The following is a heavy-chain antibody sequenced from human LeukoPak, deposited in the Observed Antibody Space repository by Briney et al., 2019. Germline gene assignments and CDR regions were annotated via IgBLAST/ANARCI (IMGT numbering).Heavy chain of an antibody. J-gene: IGHJ4*02. D-gene: IGHD3-16*01. CDR2: LSSDGSRS. V-gene: IGHV3-74*03. CDR1: GFPFTSYW. CDR3: ARFDAYEYHFDY. Sequence: GGSLRLSCATSGFPFTSYWIHWIRQAPGKGLEWVSLLSSDGSRSTYADSVKGRFIISRDNAKNTLYLQMNSLRVEDTAFYFCARFDAYEYHFDYWGRGALVTVSS.